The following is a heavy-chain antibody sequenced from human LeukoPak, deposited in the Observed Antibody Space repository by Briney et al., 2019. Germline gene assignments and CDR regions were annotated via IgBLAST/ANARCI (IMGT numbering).Heavy chain of an antibody. CDR3: ARSSYPYYFDY. Sequence: GGSLRLSCEASGFSFSSYWMHWVRQAPGKGLMWVSRVNNDGSSTTYADSVEGRFTISGDNARNTLYLQMNSLRAEDTAVYYCARSSYPYYFDYWGQGTLVTVSS. J-gene: IGHJ4*02. CDR2: VNNDGSST. D-gene: IGHD6-19*01. CDR1: GFSFSSYW. V-gene: IGHV3-74*01.